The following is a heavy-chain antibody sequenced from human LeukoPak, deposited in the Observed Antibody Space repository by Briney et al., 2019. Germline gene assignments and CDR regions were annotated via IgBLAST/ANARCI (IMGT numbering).Heavy chain of an antibody. J-gene: IGHJ6*03. CDR3: ATEGTIFGVVSRPHRVDYYYMDV. Sequence: GASVKVSCKASGGTFSSYAISWVRQAPGQGLEWMGGIIPIFGTANYAQKFQGRVTITADKSTSTAYMELSSLRSEDTAVYYCATEGTIFGVVSRPHRVDYYYMDVWGKGTTVTVSS. CDR2: IIPIFGTA. V-gene: IGHV1-69*06. D-gene: IGHD3-3*01. CDR1: GGTFSSYA.